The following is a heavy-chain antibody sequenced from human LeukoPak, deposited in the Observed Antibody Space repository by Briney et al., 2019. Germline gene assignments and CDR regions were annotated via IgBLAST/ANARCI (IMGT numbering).Heavy chain of an antibody. CDR1: GLTFSTYD. D-gene: IGHD2-21*01. CDR3: ARDPLFDVPSFDY. J-gene: IGHJ4*02. Sequence: GGSLRLSCAASGLTFSTYDMNWVRQAPGKGLEWVSYISSSGSSIYYADSVKGRFTISRDNAKNSLYLQMNSLRAEDTAVYYCARDPLFDVPSFDYWGQGTLVTVSS. CDR2: ISSSGSSI. V-gene: IGHV3-48*03.